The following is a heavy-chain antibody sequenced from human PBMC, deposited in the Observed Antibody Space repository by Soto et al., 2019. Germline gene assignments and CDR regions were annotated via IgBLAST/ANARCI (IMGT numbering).Heavy chain of an antibody. D-gene: IGHD3-9*01. CDR2: INAGNGNT. J-gene: IGHJ6*02. CDR3: ARDYGYYDILTGSYYYYYGMDV. CDR1: GYTFTSYA. V-gene: IGHV1-3*01. Sequence: QVQLVQSGAEVKKPGASVKVSCKASGYTFTSYAMHWVRQAPGQRLEWMGWINAGNGNTKYSQKFQGRVTITRDTSASTAYRELSSLRSEDTAVYYCARDYGYYDILTGSYYYYYGMDVWGQGTTVTVSS.